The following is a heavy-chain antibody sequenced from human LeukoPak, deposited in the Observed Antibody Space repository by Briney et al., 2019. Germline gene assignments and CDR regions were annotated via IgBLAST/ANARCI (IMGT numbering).Heavy chain of an antibody. CDR1: GGSISSGDYY. Sequence: PSETLSLTCTVSGGSISSGDYYWSWIRQPPGTGLEWIGYIYYSGSTYYNPSLKSRVTISVDTSKNQFSLKLSSVTAADTAVYYCARESRFLEWSADYWGQGTLVTVSS. D-gene: IGHD3-3*01. CDR2: IYYSGST. CDR3: ARESRFLEWSADY. J-gene: IGHJ4*02. V-gene: IGHV4-30-4*08.